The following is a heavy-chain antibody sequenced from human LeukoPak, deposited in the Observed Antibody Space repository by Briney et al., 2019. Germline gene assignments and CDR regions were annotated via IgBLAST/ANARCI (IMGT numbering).Heavy chain of an antibody. CDR2: ISGSGGST. Sequence: GGSLRLSCAASGFTFSSYAMSWVRQAPGKGLEWVSAISGSGGSTYYADSVKGRFTISRDNSKNTLYLQMNSLRAEDTAVYYCARAYFDWSYFDYWGLGTLVTVSS. V-gene: IGHV3-23*01. D-gene: IGHD3-9*01. J-gene: IGHJ4*02. CDR3: ARAYFDWSYFDY. CDR1: GFTFSSYA.